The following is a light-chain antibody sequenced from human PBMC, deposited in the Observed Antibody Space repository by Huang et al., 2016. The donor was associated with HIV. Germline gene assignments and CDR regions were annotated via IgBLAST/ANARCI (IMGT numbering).Light chain of an antibody. J-gene: IGKJ2*01. CDR1: QIINKY. Sequence: DIQMTQAPPSLSAAVGDRVIITCRASQIINKYLNWYQQMPGRAPKLLISGASSLQGGVSARFSGSGSGTDFTLTISGLQPEDTATYHCQQRYNIPRTFGQGTLLEI. CDR2: GAS. CDR3: QQRYNIPRT. V-gene: IGKV1-39*01.